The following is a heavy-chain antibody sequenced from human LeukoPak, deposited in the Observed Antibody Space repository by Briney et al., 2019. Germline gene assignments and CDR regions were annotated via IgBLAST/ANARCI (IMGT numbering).Heavy chain of an antibody. CDR2: ISGSGGST. Sequence: GGSLRLSCAASGFTFSSYAMSWVRQAPGKGLEWDSAISGSGGSTYYADSVKGRFTISRDNSKNTLYLQMNSLRAEDTAVYYCAKAPRSGWYEYPYNWFDPWGQGTLVTVSS. V-gene: IGHV3-23*01. J-gene: IGHJ5*02. CDR3: AKAPRSGWYEYPYNWFDP. CDR1: GFTFSSYA. D-gene: IGHD6-19*01.